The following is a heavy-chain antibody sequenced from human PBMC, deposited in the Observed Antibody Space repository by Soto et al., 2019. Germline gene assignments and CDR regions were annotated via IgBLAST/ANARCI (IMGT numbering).Heavy chain of an antibody. CDR1: DNSIISFY. D-gene: IGHD6-19*01. CDR2: IYFSGST. CDR3: ARTTVADNFGNWFHP. J-gene: IGHJ5*02. Sequence: KPSETLSLTCTVSDNSIISFYWSWIRQPPGKGLEWIGYIYFSGSTNYNPSLKSRVTISIDTSKSQFPLKLTSVTTADTAMYYCARTTVADNFGNWFHPWGLGALVTVSS. V-gene: IGHV4-59*01.